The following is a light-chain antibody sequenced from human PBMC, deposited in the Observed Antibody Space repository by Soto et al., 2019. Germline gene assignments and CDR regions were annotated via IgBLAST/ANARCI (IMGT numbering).Light chain of an antibody. CDR3: CSYAGSYTHV. Sequence: QSVLTQPASVSGSPGQSVTISCTGTSSDVGDYEYVSWYQQYPGKAPKLLIYEVNNRPSGISNRFSGSKSGNTASLTISGLQTDDEADYYCCSYAGSYTHVFGTGTKLTVL. J-gene: IGLJ1*01. CDR1: SSDVGDYEY. CDR2: EVN. V-gene: IGLV2-14*01.